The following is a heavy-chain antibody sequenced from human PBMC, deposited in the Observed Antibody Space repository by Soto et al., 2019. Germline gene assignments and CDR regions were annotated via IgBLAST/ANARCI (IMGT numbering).Heavy chain of an antibody. J-gene: IGHJ6*02. CDR3: ARDALLWFGELKSYYYYGMDV. V-gene: IGHV4-59*01. Sequence: SETLSLTCPFSGGSSSSYYWIWIRQPPGKGLEWIGYIYYSGSTNYNPSLKSRVTISVDTSKNQFSLKLSSVTAADTAVYYCARDALLWFGELKSYYYYGMDVWGQGTTVTVSS. CDR2: IYYSGST. D-gene: IGHD3-10*01. CDR1: GGSSSSYY.